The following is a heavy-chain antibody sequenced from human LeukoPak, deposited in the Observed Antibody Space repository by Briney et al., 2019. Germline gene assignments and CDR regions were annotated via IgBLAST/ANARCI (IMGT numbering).Heavy chain of an antibody. D-gene: IGHD3-16*01. J-gene: IGHJ6*02. CDR1: GGTFSSYA. V-gene: IGHV1-69*13. Sequence: ASVKVSCKASGGTFSSYAISWVRQAPGQGLEWKGGIIPIFGTANYAQKFQGRVTITADESTSTAYMELSSLRSEDTAVYYCAREGDYYYGMDVWGQGTTVTVSS. CDR2: IIPIFGTA. CDR3: AREGDYYYGMDV.